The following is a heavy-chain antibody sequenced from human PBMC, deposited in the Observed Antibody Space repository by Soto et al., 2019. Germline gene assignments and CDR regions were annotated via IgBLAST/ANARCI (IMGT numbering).Heavy chain of an antibody. J-gene: IGHJ4*02. CDR3: VRDNGGPFDY. V-gene: IGHV4-61*01. D-gene: IGHD4-17*01. CDR2: VYYSGST. Sequence: QVQLQESGPGLVKPSETLSLTCSVSGGPVSSSSYYWHWIRQPPGKGLEWIGYVYYSGSTNYNPSCRSRVTISLDTTNNRFSLKLSSVTAADTAIYYCVRDNGGPFDYWGQGSLVTVSS. CDR1: GGPVSSSSYY.